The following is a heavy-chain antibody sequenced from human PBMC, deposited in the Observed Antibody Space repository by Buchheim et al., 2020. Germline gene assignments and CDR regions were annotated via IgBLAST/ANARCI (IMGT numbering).Heavy chain of an antibody. CDR3: ARDWYDFCAGYYFDL. CDR1: GYTFTAYP. D-gene: IGHD3/OR15-3a*01. J-gene: IGHJ5*02. CDR2: VRPNSGDT. Sequence: KKPGASVKVSCKVSGYTFTAYPIHWVRQAPGQGLEWMGRVRPNSGDTTYAEKFQGRLIFTTDTSVTTAFMELSGLTSDDTAVHYCARDWYDFCAGYYFDLWGQGTL. V-gene: IGHV1-2*06.